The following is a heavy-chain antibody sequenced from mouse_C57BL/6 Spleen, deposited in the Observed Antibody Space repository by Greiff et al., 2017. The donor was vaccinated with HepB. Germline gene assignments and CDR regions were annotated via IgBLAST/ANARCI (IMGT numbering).Heavy chain of an antibody. CDR3: ARRYYDYDGYFDV. CDR1: GYTFTSYG. Sequence: QVQLQQSGAELARPGASVKLSCKASGYTFTSYGISWVKQRTGQGLEWIGEIYPRSGNTYYNEKFKGKATLTADKSSSTAYMELRSLTSEDSAVYFCARRYYDYDGYFDVWGTGTTVTVSS. J-gene: IGHJ1*03. V-gene: IGHV1-81*01. D-gene: IGHD2-4*01. CDR2: IYPRSGNT.